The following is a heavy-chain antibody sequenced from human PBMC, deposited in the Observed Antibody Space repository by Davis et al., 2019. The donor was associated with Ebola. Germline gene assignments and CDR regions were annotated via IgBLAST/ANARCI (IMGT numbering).Heavy chain of an antibody. CDR3: ARRYCSGGSCYRDNWFDP. V-gene: IGHV1-3*01. J-gene: IGHJ5*02. CDR1: GYTFTSYA. Sequence: ASVKVSCKASGYTFTSYAMHWVRQAPGQRLEWMGWINAGNGNTKYSQKFQGRVTITRDTSASTAYMELSSLRSEDTAVYYCARRYCSGGSCYRDNWFDPWGQGTLVTVSS. CDR2: INAGNGNT. D-gene: IGHD2-15*01.